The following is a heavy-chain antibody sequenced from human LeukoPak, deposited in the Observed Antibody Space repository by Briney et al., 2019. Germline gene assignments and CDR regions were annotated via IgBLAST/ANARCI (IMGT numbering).Heavy chain of an antibody. Sequence: ASVKVSCKASGYTFTSYGISWVRQAPGQGLEWKGWISAYNGNTNYAQKLQGRGTMTTDTSTSTAYMELRSLRSDDTAVYYCARDLPLYGSGSYYNVYWGQGTLVTVSS. D-gene: IGHD3-10*01. CDR3: ARDLPLYGSGSYYNVY. V-gene: IGHV1-18*01. CDR1: GYTFTSYG. CDR2: ISAYNGNT. J-gene: IGHJ4*02.